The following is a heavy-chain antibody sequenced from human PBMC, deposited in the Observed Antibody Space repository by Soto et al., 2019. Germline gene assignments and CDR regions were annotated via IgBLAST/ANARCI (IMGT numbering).Heavy chain of an antibody. V-gene: IGHV1-3*01. CDR2: IAAGNGNT. D-gene: IGHD2-21*01. J-gene: IGHJ4*02. Sequence: ASVKVSCKTSGYSFTDYAIHWVRQAPGQGLEWMGWIAAGNGNTRYSQKFQGRVTITRDTSATAAYMELSSLRSEDTAVYYCAKGSRMWTPDYWGQGTLVTVSS. CDR3: AKGSRMWTPDY. CDR1: GYSFTDYA.